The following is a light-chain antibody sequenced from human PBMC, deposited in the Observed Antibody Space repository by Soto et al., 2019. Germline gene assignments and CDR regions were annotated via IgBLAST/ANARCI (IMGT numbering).Light chain of an antibody. CDR2: GAS. Sequence: EIVLTQYPGTLSLSPGERATLSCRASQRVSNNYLAWYQQKPGQASRLLISGASNRSTGIPDRFRGRGSETDFTLAISRLTPEDAAVYYCHQFGTSLFPFCPGTKV. J-gene: IGKJ3*01. CDR3: HQFGTSLFP. CDR1: QRVSNNY. V-gene: IGKV3-20*01.